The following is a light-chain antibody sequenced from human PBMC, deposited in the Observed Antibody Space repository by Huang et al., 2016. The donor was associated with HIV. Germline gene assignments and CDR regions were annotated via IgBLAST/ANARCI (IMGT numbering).Light chain of an antibody. Sequence: DIQMTQPPSSLSASVGDRVTSTCRASQSIDSYLNWYQQKPGKAPKVLIYAASSLQSGVPSRFSGSGSGTDFTLTISSLQPEDFATYYCQQSYSMPLTFGGGTKVEIK. CDR1: QSIDSY. CDR2: AAS. V-gene: IGKV1-39*01. CDR3: QQSYSMPLT. J-gene: IGKJ4*01.